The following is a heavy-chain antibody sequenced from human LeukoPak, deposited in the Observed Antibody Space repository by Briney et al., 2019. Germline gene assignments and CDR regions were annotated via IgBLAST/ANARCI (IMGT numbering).Heavy chain of an antibody. V-gene: IGHV4-34*01. D-gene: IGHD6-13*01. CDR2: INHSGST. Sequence: PSETLSLTCAVYGGSFSGYYWSWIRQPPVKGLEWIGEINHSGSTNYNPSLKSRVTISVDTSKNQFSLKLSSVTAADTAVYYCGISAAAARAFDYWGQGTLVTVSS. CDR1: GGSFSGYY. CDR3: GISAAAARAFDY. J-gene: IGHJ4*02.